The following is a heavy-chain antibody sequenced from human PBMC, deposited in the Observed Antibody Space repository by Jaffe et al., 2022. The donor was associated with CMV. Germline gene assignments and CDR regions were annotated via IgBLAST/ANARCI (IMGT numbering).Heavy chain of an antibody. Sequence: EVQLVESGGGLVQPGGSLRLSCAASGFTFSTYWMSWVRQAPGKGLEWVANIKQDGSDKYYVDSVKGRFTISRDNAKSSLYLQINSLRAEDTAVYYCARAISSYYHPHDALDMWGQGTMVTVSS. V-gene: IGHV3-7*03. D-gene: IGHD3-22*01. J-gene: IGHJ3*02. CDR3: ARAISSYYHPHDALDM. CDR1: GFTFSTYW. CDR2: IKQDGSDK.